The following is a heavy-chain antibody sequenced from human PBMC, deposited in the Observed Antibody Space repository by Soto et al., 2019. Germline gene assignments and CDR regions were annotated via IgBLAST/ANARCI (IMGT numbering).Heavy chain of an antibody. CDR3: ARDLSVARPDY. Sequence: PGGSLRLSCAASGFTFRRYAMHWVRQAPGKGLEWVAVISYDESDKYYADSLKGRFTISRDNSKNTLYLQMNSLRGEDTAVYYCARDLSVARPDYWGQGTLVTVSS. CDR2: ISYDESDK. V-gene: IGHV3-30*03. J-gene: IGHJ4*02. D-gene: IGHD6-19*01. CDR1: GFTFRRYA.